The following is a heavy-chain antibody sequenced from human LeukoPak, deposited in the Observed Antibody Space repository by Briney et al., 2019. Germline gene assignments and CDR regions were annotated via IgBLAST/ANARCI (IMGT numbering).Heavy chain of an antibody. CDR3: ARDGGCSGGSCYRNGNWFDP. J-gene: IGHJ5*02. V-gene: IGHV4-39*07. CDR1: GGSISSSSYY. CDR2: IYYSGST. Sequence: SETLSLTCTVSGGSISSSSYYWGWIRQPPGKGLEWIGSIYYSGSTYYNPSLKSRVTISVDTSKNQFSLKLSSVTAADTAVYYCARDGGCSGGSCYRNGNWFDPWGQGTLVTVSS. D-gene: IGHD2-15*01.